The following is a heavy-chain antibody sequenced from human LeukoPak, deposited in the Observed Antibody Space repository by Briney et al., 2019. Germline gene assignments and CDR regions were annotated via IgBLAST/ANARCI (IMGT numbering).Heavy chain of an antibody. Sequence: SETLSLTCTVSGGSISSYYWSWIRQPLAKGLEWIGNIYYSGSTNYNPSLKSRVTISVDTSKNQFSLKLSSVTAADTAVYYCARLSYSDLYSSGWHFDYWGQGTLVTVSS. V-gene: IGHV4-59*08. CDR1: GGSISSYY. CDR2: IYYSGST. J-gene: IGHJ4*02. D-gene: IGHD6-19*01. CDR3: ARLSYSDLYSSGWHFDY.